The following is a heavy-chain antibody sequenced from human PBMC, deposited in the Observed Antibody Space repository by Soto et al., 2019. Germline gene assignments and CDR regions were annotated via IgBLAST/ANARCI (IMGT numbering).Heavy chain of an antibody. J-gene: IGHJ5*02. Sequence: PGESLKISCNVSAYSFTSYWIGWVRQLPGKGLEWMGIIYPADSNTRYSPSFQGQVTISADKSISTAYLQWSSLKASDTAMYYCARQGSRVAAAPFNWLDRWDKGDLVTVAS. CDR2: IYPADSNT. D-gene: IGHD2-15*01. CDR3: ARQGSRVAAAPFNWLDR. CDR1: AYSFTSYW. V-gene: IGHV5-51*01.